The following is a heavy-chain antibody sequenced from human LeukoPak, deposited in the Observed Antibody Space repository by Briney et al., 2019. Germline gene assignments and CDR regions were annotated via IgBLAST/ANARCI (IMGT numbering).Heavy chain of an antibody. J-gene: IGHJ4*02. CDR2: INRDGSTT. CDR3: ARDLTGEKDY. D-gene: IGHD7-27*01. CDR1: GFTFSSSW. V-gene: IGHV3-74*01. Sequence: GGSLRLSCAASGFTFSSSWMHWVRQAPGKGLVWVSRINRDGSTTTYAGSVKGRFTISRDNAKNTLYLQMSSLRAEDTAIYYCARDLTGEKDYWGQGTLVTVSS.